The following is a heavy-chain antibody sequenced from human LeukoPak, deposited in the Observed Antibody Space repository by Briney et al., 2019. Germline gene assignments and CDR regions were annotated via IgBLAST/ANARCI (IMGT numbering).Heavy chain of an antibody. J-gene: IGHJ4*02. Sequence: GASVKVSCKASGGTFNSYAISWVRQAPGQGLEWMGGIISIFGTANYAQKFQGRVTITTDESTSAAYVELTSLRSEDTAVYFCARGVLAYFSDTSGYYFDHWGQGTLVTVSS. D-gene: IGHD3-22*01. V-gene: IGHV1-69*05. CDR2: IISIFGTA. CDR3: ARGVLAYFSDTSGYYFDH. CDR1: GGTFNSYA.